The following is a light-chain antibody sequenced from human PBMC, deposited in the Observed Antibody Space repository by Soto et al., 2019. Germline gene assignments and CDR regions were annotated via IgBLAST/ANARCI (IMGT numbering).Light chain of an antibody. CDR3: QQYNSYPYT. CDR1: PSISSW. CDR2: KSS. Sequence: DIPMTQSPSTMSASVGDRVTITCLARPSISSWLAWYQQKPGKSPKLLIYKSSSLESGVPSRCSGSGCGTEFTLTISSLQPDECATYYCQQYNSYPYTFGQGTKLEIK. V-gene: IGKV1-5*03. J-gene: IGKJ2*01.